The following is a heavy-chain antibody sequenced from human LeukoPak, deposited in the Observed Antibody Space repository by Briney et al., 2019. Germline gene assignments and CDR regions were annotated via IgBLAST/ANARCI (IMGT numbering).Heavy chain of an antibody. CDR2: ISMNVQTT. CDR1: GFTFTSHV. Sequence: GGSLRLSCSASGFTFTSHVMHWVRQAPGKGLQYVSGISMNVQTTYYAGSVKGRFTISRDSSKNTVYLQMNSLTAEDTAVYYCVREGLERRTDFDYWGQGTLVSVSS. D-gene: IGHD1-1*01. J-gene: IGHJ4*02. V-gene: IGHV3-64D*06. CDR3: VREGLERRTDFDY.